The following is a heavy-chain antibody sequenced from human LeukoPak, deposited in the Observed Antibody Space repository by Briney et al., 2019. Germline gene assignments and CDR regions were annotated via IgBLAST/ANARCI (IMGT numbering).Heavy chain of an antibody. CDR1: VGSISSDY. V-gene: IGHV4-59*01. J-gene: IGHJ6*03. CDR2: IYYSGST. CDR3: ARGGPPGYYYDYYMDV. Sequence: SETLSLTCTVSVGSISSDYWSWIRQTPGNGLEWIGYIYYSGSTNFNPSLKTRVTISVDTSKNQFSLKMSSVTAADTAVYFCARGGPPGYYYDYYMDVWGKGTTVTISS.